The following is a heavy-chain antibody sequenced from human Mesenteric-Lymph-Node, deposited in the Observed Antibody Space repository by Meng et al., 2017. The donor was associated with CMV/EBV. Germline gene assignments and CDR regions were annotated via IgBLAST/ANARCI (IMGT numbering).Heavy chain of an antibody. CDR3: ARHRTSYYDFWSGLYYFDY. Sequence: SETLSLTCTVSGGSISSSSYYWGWIRQPPGKGLEWIGSIYYSGSTYYNPSLKSRVTISVDTSKNQFSLKLSSVTAADTAVYYGARHRTSYYDFWSGLYYFDYWGQGTLVTVSS. J-gene: IGHJ4*02. CDR2: IYYSGST. D-gene: IGHD3-3*01. CDR1: GGSISSSSYY. V-gene: IGHV4-39*01.